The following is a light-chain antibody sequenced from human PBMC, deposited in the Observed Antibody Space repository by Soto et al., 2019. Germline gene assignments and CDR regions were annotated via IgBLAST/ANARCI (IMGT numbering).Light chain of an antibody. V-gene: IGLV1-44*01. J-gene: IGLJ2*01. CDR3: AAWDGSLNNVL. Sequence: QSVLTQPPSASGTPGQRVTISCSGSGSSTGTNTVNWYRQLPGTAPKLLIYGNNQRPSGVPDRFSGSKSGTSASLAISGLQSEDEADYYCAAWDGSLNNVLFGGGTQLTVL. CDR1: GSSTGTNT. CDR2: GNN.